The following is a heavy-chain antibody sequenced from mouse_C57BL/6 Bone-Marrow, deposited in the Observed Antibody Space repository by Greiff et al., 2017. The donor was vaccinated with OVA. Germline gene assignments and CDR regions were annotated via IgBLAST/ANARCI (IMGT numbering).Heavy chain of an antibody. V-gene: IGHV14-4*01. CDR2: IDPENGDT. Sequence: EVQLQQSGAELVRPGASVKLSCTASGFNIKDDYMHWVKQRPEQGLEWIGWIDPENGDTEYASKFQGKATITADTSSNTAYLQLSSLTSEGTAVYYCTTPGYFDYWGQGTTLTVSS. CDR1: GFNIKDDY. CDR3: TTPGYFDY. J-gene: IGHJ2*01.